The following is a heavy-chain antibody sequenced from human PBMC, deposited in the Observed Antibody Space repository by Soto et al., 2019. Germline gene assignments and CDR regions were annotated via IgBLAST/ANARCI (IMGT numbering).Heavy chain of an antibody. CDR2: SSAYNGNT. D-gene: IGHD6-19*01. CDR3: ARLIFVAGTAYYGMGV. V-gene: IGHV1-18*01. Sequence: ASVKVSCKASGYTFTSYGISWVRQAPGQGLEWMGWSSAYNGNTNYAQKLQGRFTMTTDTSTSTAYMDLRSLRSDDTAVYYCARLIFVAGTAYYGMGVWGQGTTVTVAS. CDR1: GYTFTSYG. J-gene: IGHJ6*01.